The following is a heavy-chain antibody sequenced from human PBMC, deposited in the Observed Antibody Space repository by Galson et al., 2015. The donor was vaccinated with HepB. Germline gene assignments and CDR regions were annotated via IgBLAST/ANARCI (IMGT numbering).Heavy chain of an antibody. CDR1: GFTFSSYA. D-gene: IGHD6-19*01. CDR3: ARVPLAVAGTFDY. Sequence: SLRLSCAASGFTFSSYAMHWVRQAPGKGLEWVAVISYDGSNKYYADSVKGRFTISRDNSKNTLYLQMNSLRAEDTAVYYCARVPLAVAGTFDYWGQGTLVTVSS. J-gene: IGHJ4*02. V-gene: IGHV3-30-3*01. CDR2: ISYDGSNK.